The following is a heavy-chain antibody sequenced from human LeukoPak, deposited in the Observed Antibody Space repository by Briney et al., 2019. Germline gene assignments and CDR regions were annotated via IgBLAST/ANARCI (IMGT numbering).Heavy chain of an antibody. J-gene: IGHJ4*02. Sequence: PSGTLSLTCVVSGGSISSSNWWSWVRQPPGKGLEWIGEIYHSGSTNYNPSLKGRVTVSVDKSKNQFSLMLSSVTAADTAVYYCVREDIVVVPAANYWGQGTLVTVSS. CDR2: IYHSGST. V-gene: IGHV4-4*02. D-gene: IGHD2-2*01. CDR1: GGSISSSNW. CDR3: VREDIVVVPAANY.